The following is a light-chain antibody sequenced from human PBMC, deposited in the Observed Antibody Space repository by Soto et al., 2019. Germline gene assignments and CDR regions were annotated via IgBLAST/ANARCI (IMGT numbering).Light chain of an antibody. CDR2: EGS. J-gene: IGLJ2*01. V-gene: IGLV2-23*01. Sequence: QPASVSGSPGQSITISCTGTSSDVGSYNLVSWYQQHPGKAPKLMIYEGSKRPSGVSNRFSGSKSGNTASLTISGLQAEDEADYYCCSYAGSSPVFGGGTKVTVL. CDR3: CSYAGSSPV. CDR1: SSDVGSYNL.